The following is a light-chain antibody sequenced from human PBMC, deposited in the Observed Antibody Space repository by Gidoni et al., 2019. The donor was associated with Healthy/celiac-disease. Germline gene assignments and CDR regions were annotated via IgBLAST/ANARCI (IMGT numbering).Light chain of an antibody. V-gene: IGKV3-11*01. CDR3: QRRSNWPLFT. CDR2: DES. J-gene: IGKJ3*01. CDR1: QSVSSY. Sequence: EIVLTQSPATLSLSPGERATLTRTASQSVSSYLAWYQQKPDQAPRLLIYDESNRATGSPARFSGSGSGTDFNLTISSLKPEDVAVYYCQRRSNWPLFTFGPGTKVDIK.